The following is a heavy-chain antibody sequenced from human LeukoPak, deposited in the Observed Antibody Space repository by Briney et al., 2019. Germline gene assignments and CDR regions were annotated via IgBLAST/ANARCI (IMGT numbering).Heavy chain of an antibody. Sequence: PSETLSLTCNVSGDYITTTNYYWAWIRQAPGKGREWIASVFYSGTTYYNPSLKSRVIISMDTSRKQISLRLSSVTATDTAIYYCARRSRLYKHETTGYHDSWGQGTLVTVSS. CDR2: VFYSGTT. V-gene: IGHV4-39*01. CDR3: ARRSRLYKHETTGYHDS. CDR1: GDYITTTNYY. J-gene: IGHJ4*02. D-gene: IGHD3-9*01.